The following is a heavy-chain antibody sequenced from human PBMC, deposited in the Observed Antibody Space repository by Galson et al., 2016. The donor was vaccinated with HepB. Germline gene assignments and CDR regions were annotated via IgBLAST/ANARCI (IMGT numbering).Heavy chain of an antibody. CDR2: ISSISSCI. V-gene: IGHV3-21*01. J-gene: IGHJ4*02. CDR1: GFTFSSYS. Sequence: SLRLSCAASGFTFSSYSMNWVRQAPGKGLEWVSSISSISSCIYYADSVKGRFTISRDNAKNSLYLQMNSLRAEDTAVYYCARGDIVGAIFDYWGQGTLVTVSS. D-gene: IGHD1-26*01. CDR3: ARGDIVGAIFDY.